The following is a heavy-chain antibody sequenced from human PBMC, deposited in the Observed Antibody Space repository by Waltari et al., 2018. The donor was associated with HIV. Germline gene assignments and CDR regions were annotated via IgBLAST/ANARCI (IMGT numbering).Heavy chain of an antibody. D-gene: IGHD1-7*01. CDR3: VRDRRGPWDWNYSFLS. CDR2: ISGSGGST. Sequence: EVQLLESGGGWVQPGGSLKLSCAAAGLTFSDYAMGWVRQVPGKGLEWVSSISGSGGSTFYPHSVKGRFIISRDNFKNTLYLQMNRLRIEDTAVYFCVRDRRGPWDWNYSFLSWGQGNLVTVSS. CDR1: GLTFSDYA. V-gene: IGHV3-23*01. J-gene: IGHJ4*02.